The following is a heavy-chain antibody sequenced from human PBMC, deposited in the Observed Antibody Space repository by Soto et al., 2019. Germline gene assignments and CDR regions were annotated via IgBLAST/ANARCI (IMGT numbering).Heavy chain of an antibody. CDR3: ARTLYSYGTDY. J-gene: IGHJ4*02. CDR1: GFTFSSYA. Sequence: GVLRLSCAASGFTFSSYAMSWVRQAPGKGLEWVSAISGSGGSTYYADSVKGRFTISRDNSKNTLYLQMNSLRAEDTAVYYCARTLYSYGTDYWGQGTLVTVSS. V-gene: IGHV3-23*01. D-gene: IGHD5-18*01. CDR2: ISGSGGST.